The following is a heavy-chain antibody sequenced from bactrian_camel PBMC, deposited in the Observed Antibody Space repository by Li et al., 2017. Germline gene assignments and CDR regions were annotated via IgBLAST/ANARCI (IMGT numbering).Heavy chain of an antibody. CDR2: VHTGGGST. D-gene: IGHD1*01. CDR1: GFTFSAYY. V-gene: IGHV3S1*01. Sequence: QLVESGGGLVQPGGSLRLSCAASGFTFSAYYMNWVRQAPGKGLEWVAGRVHTGGGSTYYADSVKGRFTISKDNIKNTLYLQMNSLKPEDTGVYYCAAMSWPEGGLGQGTQVTVS. J-gene: IGHJ4*01.